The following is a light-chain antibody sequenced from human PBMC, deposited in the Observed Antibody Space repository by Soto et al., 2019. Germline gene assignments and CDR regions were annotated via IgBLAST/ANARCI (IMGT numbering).Light chain of an antibody. CDR1: QGINNL. V-gene: IGKV1-16*02. J-gene: IGKJ1*01. CDR3: QQRSNWPPA. Sequence: DIQMTQSPPSLSASVGDRVTITCRPSQGINNLLAWFQQKPGKAHQSLIYAASSLQSGVPSKFSGSGSGTDFTLTISSLEPEDFAVYYCQQRSNWPPAFGQGTKVYIK. CDR2: AAS.